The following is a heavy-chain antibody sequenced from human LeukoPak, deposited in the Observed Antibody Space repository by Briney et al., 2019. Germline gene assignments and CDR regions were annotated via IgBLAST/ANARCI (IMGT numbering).Heavy chain of an antibody. D-gene: IGHD6-13*01. CDR3: AKDLIPSSSWYSSAAFDI. V-gene: IGHV3-30*02. CDR1: GFTFSSYG. Sequence: GRSLRLSCAASGFTFSSYGMHWVRQAPGKGLEWVAFIRYDGSNKYYADSVKGRFTISRDNSKNTLYLQMNSLRAEDTAVYYCAKDLIPSSSWYSSAAFDIWGQGTMVTVSS. J-gene: IGHJ3*02. CDR2: IRYDGSNK.